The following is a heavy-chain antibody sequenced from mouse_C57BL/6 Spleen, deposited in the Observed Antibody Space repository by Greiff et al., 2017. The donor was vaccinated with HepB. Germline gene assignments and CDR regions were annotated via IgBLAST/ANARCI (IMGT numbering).Heavy chain of an antibody. CDR2: INPNYGTT. J-gene: IGHJ4*01. CDR1: GYSFTDYN. D-gene: IGHD1-1*01. Sequence: VHVKQSGPELVKPGASVKISCKASGYSFTDYNMNWVKQSNGKSLEWIGVINPNYGTTSYNQKFKGKATLTVDQSSSTAYMQLNSLTSEDSAVYYCARSGYGSSYYYAMDYWGQGTSVTVSS. CDR3: ARSGYGSSYYYAMDY. V-gene: IGHV1-39*01.